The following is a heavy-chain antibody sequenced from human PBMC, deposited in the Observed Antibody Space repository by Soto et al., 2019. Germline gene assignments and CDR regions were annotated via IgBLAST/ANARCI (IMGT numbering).Heavy chain of an antibody. V-gene: IGHV4-39*01. J-gene: IGHJ4*02. D-gene: IGHD3-10*01. CDR3: ARRIWFGEPPYFDY. CDR1: GGSISSSSYY. Sequence: SETLSLTCTVSGGSISSSSYYWGWIRQPPGKGLEWIGSIYYSGSTYYNPSLKSRVTISVDTSKNQFSLKLSSVTAADTAVYYCARRIWFGEPPYFDYWGQGTLVTVSS. CDR2: IYYSGST.